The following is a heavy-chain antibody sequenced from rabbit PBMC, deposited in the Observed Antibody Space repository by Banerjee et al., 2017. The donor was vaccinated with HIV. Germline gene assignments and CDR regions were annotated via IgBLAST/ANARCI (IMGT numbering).Heavy chain of an antibody. CDR2: IGTSSGST. CDR3: ARDLLYYSYSYAGGAYDL. J-gene: IGHJ4*01. V-gene: IGHV1S43*01. CDR1: GFSFSSSYW. D-gene: IGHD6-1*01. Sequence: QQQLEESGGGLVKPGGTLTLTCKASGFSFSSSYWICWVRQAPGKGLELIACIGTSSGSTWYASWVSGRFTISRSTSLNTVDLKMTSLTAADTATYFCARDLLYYSYSYAGGAYDLWGPGTLVTVS.